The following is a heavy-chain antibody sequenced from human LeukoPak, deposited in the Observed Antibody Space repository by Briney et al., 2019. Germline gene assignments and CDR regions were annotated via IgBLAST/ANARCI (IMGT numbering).Heavy chain of an antibody. Sequence: GGSLTLARAASGSTFGTDSMNWARQPPGKGLEWVSSISSSSSYIYYADSVKGRFTISRDNAKNSMYLQMNSLRAEDTAVYYCARDVYAFEGYYMDVWGKGTTVTVSS. CDR2: ISSSSSYI. CDR3: ARDVYAFEGYYMDV. V-gene: IGHV3-21*01. J-gene: IGHJ6*03. CDR1: GSTFGTDS. D-gene: IGHD3-16*01.